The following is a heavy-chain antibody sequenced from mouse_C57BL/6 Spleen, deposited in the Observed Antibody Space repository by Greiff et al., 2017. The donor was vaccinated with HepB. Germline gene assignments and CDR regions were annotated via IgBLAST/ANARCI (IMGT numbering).Heavy chain of an antibody. J-gene: IGHJ4*01. Sequence: QVQLKESGAELVKPGASVKMSCKASGYTFTTYPIEWMKQNHGKSLAWIGNFHPYNDDTKYNEKFKGKATLTVEKSSSTVYLELIRLTSDDSAVYYCARPGYYDYAMDYWGQGTAVTVSS. D-gene: IGHD2-4*01. CDR3: ARPGYYDYAMDY. CDR2: FHPYNDDT. V-gene: IGHV1-47*01. CDR1: GYTFTTYP.